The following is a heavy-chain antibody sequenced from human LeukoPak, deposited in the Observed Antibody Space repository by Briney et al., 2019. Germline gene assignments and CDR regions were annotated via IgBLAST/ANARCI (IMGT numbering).Heavy chain of an antibody. J-gene: IGHJ3*02. CDR2: FDPEDGET. V-gene: IGHV1-24*01. CDR3: ATRGYYYDSRGAFDI. CDR1: GYTLTELS. Sequence: GASVRVSCKVSGYTLTELSTHWVRQAPGKGLEWMGGFDPEDGETIYAQKFQGRVTMTEDTSTDTAYMELSSLRSEDTAVYYRATRGYYYDSRGAFDIWGQGTMVTVSS. D-gene: IGHD3-22*01.